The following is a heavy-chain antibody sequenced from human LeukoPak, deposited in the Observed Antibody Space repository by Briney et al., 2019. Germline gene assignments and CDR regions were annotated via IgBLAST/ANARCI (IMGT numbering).Heavy chain of an antibody. D-gene: IGHD5-24*01. CDR2: IIPNFGTT. CDR1: GDTFSSYA. J-gene: IGHJ4*02. CDR3: ARAPMATEAYFDY. V-gene: IGHV1-69*05. Sequence: SVKVSCKASGDTFSSYAISWVRQAPGQGLEWMGRIIPNFGTTNYAQKFQGRVTITTDGSTSTAYMELSSLRSEGTAVYYCARAPMATEAYFDYWGQGTLVTVSS.